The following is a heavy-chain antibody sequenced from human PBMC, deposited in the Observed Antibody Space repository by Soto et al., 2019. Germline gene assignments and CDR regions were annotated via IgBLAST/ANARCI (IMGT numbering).Heavy chain of an antibody. D-gene: IGHD3-16*02. V-gene: IGHV1-3*01. CDR3: AKGRMGGYRHPFFDY. J-gene: IGHJ4*02. CDR1: GYTFTRYT. Sequence: GASVKVSCKASGYTFTRYTMNWVRQAPGQRLEWMGWINPDNGNTKSSQKFQDRVIITRDTSASTAYMDLSSLRSEDTAVYYCAKGRMGGYRHPFFDYWGQGTLVTVSS. CDR2: INPDNGNT.